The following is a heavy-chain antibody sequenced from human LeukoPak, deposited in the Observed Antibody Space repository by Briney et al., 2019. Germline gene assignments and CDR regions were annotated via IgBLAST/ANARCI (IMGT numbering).Heavy chain of an antibody. V-gene: IGHV4-61*01. CDR3: ARDPVYGGKGLGP. J-gene: IGHJ5*02. CDR1: GDSVRSGNYF. CDR2: IHYSGTT. Sequence: SETLSLTCTVSGDSVRSGNYFWTWIRQPPGTGLEWIGNIHYSGTTNYSPSFKSRVTMSVDTSKNQFSLKLNSVTAADTAVYYCARDPVYGGKGLGPWSQGTLVTVSS. D-gene: IGHD4-23*01.